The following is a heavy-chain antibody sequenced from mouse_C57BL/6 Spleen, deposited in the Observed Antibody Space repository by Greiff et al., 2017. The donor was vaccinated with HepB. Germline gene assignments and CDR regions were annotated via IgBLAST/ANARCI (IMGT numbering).Heavy chain of an antibody. J-gene: IGHJ4*01. Sequence: VQLQESGPGLVAPSQSLSITCTVSGFSLTSYGVHWVRQPPGKGLEWLVVIWSDGSTTYNSALKSRLSISKDNSKSQVFLKMNSLQTDDTAMYYCARTYSNYVGYAMDYCGQGTSVTVSS. D-gene: IGHD2-5*01. CDR3: ARTYSNYVGYAMDY. V-gene: IGHV2-6*03. CDR2: IWSDGST. CDR1: GFSLTSYG.